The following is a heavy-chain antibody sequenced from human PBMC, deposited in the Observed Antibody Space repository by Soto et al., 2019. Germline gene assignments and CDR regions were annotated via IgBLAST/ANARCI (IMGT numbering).Heavy chain of an antibody. D-gene: IGHD6-13*01. V-gene: IGHV1-69*12. CDR1: GGTFSSYA. Sequence: QVQLVQSGAEVKKPGSSVKVSCKASGGTFSSYAISWVRQAPGQGLEWMGGIIPIFGTANYAQKFQGRVTITADESTRTASMELSSLGSEDTAVDYCAEHAGQQLTHFDCWGQGTLVTVAS. J-gene: IGHJ4*02. CDR2: IIPIFGTA. CDR3: AEHAGQQLTHFDC.